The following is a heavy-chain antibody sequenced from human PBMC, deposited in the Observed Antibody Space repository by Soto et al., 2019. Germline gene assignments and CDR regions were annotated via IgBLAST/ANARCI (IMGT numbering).Heavy chain of an antibody. D-gene: IGHD2-2*01. V-gene: IGHV2-5*02. J-gene: IGHJ4*02. CDR3: AFQLVVVPAAKSNPFDY. CDR1: GFSLSTSGVG. CDR2: IYWDDDK. Sequence: SGPTLVKPTQTLTLTCTFSGFSLSTSGVGVGWIRQPPGKALEWLALIYWDDDKRYSPSLKSRLTITKDNSKNQVVLTMTNMDPVDTATYYCAFQLVVVPAAKSNPFDYWGQGTLVTVSS.